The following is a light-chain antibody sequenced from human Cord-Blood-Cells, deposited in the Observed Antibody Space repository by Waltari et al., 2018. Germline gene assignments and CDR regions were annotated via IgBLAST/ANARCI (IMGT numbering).Light chain of an antibody. Sequence: SVLTQPPSASGTPGQRVTIPCSGSSSNIGSNTVNWYQQLPGTAPKLLIYNNNQRPSGVPDRFSGSKSGTSASLAISGLQSEDEADYYCAAWDDSLNGAVFGGGTQLTVL. J-gene: IGLJ7*01. CDR3: AAWDDSLNGAV. V-gene: IGLV1-44*01. CDR1: SSNIGSNT. CDR2: NNN.